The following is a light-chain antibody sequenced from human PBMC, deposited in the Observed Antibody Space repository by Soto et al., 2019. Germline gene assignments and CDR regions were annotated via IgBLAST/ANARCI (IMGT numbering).Light chain of an antibody. CDR2: RNN. V-gene: IGLV1-47*01. CDR3: AAWDDSLSGWV. J-gene: IGLJ3*02. CDR1: SSNIGSNY. Sequence: QSLLTQPPSASGTPGQRVTISCSGSSSNIGSNYVYWYQQLPGTAPKLLIYRNNQRPSGVPDRFSGSKSGTSASLAISGLRSEDEDDYYCAAWDDSLSGWVFGGGTKLTVL.